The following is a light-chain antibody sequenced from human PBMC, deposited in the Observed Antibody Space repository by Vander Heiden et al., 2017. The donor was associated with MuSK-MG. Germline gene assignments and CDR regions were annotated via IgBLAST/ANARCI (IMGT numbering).Light chain of an antibody. CDR1: QNIRNF. CDR3: QRTYSTPLI. V-gene: IGKV1-39*01. CDR2: AAS. Sequence: DIQITQSPSSLSASVGDRVTISCRASQNIRNFLNWYQQKGGKAPKLLIYAASSLQSGVPSRFSGSGSGTEFTLTISILQPEDFATYYCQRTYSTPLIFGGGTKLEIK. J-gene: IGKJ4*01.